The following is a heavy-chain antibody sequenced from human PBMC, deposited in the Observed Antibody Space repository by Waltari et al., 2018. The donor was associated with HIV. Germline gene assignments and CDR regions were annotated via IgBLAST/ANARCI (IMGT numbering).Heavy chain of an antibody. J-gene: IGHJ4*02. D-gene: IGHD2-15*01. CDR3: GKDNPVVAY. CDR2: INSDETKE. V-gene: IGHV3-30*02. CDR1: GFIFSDSG. Sequence: QVRLVESGGGVVQPGGSLKLSCATSGFIFSDSGMPWVRQAPGMGLEWAAFINSDETKEFYADSVRGRFTISRDTSKNILYLHMSSLTVEDTAIYYCGKDNPVVAYWGQGTLVTVSS.